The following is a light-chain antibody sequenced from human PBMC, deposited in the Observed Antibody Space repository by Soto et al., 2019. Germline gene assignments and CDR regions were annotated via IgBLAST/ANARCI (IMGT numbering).Light chain of an antibody. CDR1: QSISSY. V-gene: IGKV1-39*01. J-gene: IGKJ5*01. Sequence: DIQMTQSPSSLSASVGESATITCRASQSISSYLTWYQQKPGKAPKLLIYAASSLQSGVPSRFSGSGSGTDFTLTISSLQPEDFATYYCQQSYSTPFTFGQGTRVEIK. CDR3: QQSYSTPFT. CDR2: AAS.